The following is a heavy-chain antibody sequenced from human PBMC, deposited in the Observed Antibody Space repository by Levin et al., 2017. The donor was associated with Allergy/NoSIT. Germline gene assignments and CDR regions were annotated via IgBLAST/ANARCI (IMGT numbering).Heavy chain of an antibody. CDR3: VRSRNSYGFGGFDY. D-gene: IGHD5-18*01. J-gene: IGHJ4*02. CDR2: IYYSGST. V-gene: IGHV4-31*03. Sequence: PSETLSLTCNVSGGSIGSGGHYWSWIRQHPGKGLEWIGYIYYSGSTYYNPSLKSRLTISVDTSKNQFSLKLTSVTAADTSVYYCVRSRNSYGFGGFDYWGQGTLVTVSS. CDR1: GGSIGSGGHY.